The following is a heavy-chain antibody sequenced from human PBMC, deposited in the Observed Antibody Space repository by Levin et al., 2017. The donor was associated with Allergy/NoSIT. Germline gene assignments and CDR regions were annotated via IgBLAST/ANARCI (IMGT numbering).Heavy chain of an antibody. J-gene: IGHJ4*02. CDR2: IYYSGST. CDR1: GGSISSYY. Sequence: SQTLSLTCTVSGGSISSYYWSWIRQPPGKGLEWIGYIYYSGSTNYNPSLKSRVTISVDTSKNQFSLKLSSVTAADTAVYYCARIIAAAAHFDYWGQGTLVTVSS. CDR3: ARIIAAAAHFDY. V-gene: IGHV4-59*01. D-gene: IGHD6-13*01.